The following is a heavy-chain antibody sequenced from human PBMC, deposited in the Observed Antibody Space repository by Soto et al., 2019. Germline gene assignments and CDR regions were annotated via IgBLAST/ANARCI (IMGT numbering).Heavy chain of an antibody. CDR3: ARDRYSSGWFDAFDI. CDR1: GFTFSSYS. Sequence: GGSLRLSCAASGFTFSSYSMNWVRQAQGKGLEWVSSISSSSSYIYYADSVKGRFTISRDNAKNSLYLQMNSLRAEDTAVYYCARDRYSSGWFDAFDIWGQGTMVTVSS. CDR2: ISSSSSYI. J-gene: IGHJ3*02. V-gene: IGHV3-21*01. D-gene: IGHD6-19*01.